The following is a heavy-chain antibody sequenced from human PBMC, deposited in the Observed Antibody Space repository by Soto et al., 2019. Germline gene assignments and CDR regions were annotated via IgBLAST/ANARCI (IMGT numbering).Heavy chain of an antibody. Sequence: GWSLRLSCAASGFTFSSYSMNWVRQAPGKGLEWVSYISSSSSTIYYADSVKGRFTISRDNAKNSLYLQMNSLRDEDTAVYYCARAQNDEYYYYYYGMDVWGQGTTVTVSS. J-gene: IGHJ6*02. CDR3: ARAQNDEYYYYYYGMDV. CDR2: ISSSSSTI. CDR1: GFTFSSYS. D-gene: IGHD1-1*01. V-gene: IGHV3-48*02.